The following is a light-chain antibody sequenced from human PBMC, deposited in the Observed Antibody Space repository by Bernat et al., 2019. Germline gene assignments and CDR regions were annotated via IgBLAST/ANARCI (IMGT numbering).Light chain of an antibody. Sequence: QSALTQPASVSGSPGQSITISCTGTSSDFGSYTVVSWYQQPPGEVPKLMIYEGSKRPSGVSNRFSGTKSGNTASLTISGLQAEDEADYYCWSYADGPASLYVFGTGTKVTVL. J-gene: IGLJ1*01. CDR1: SSDFGSYTV. CDR2: EGS. CDR3: WSYADGPASLYV. V-gene: IGLV2-23*01.